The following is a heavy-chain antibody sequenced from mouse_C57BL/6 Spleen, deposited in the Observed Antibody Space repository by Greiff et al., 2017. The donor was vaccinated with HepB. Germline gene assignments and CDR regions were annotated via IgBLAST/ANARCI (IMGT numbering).Heavy chain of an antibody. CDR2: ISDGGSYT. CDR3: ARDDMVTTHFDY. V-gene: IGHV5-4*01. D-gene: IGHD2-2*01. Sequence: EVQGVESGGGLVKPGGSLKLSCAASGFTFSSYAMSWVRQTPEKRLEWVATISDGGSYTYYPDNVKGRFTISRDNAKNNLYLQMSHLKSEDTAMYYCARDDMVTTHFDYWGQGTTLTVSS. CDR1: GFTFSSYA. J-gene: IGHJ2*01.